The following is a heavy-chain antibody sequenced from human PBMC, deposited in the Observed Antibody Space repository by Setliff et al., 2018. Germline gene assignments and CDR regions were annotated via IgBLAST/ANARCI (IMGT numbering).Heavy chain of an antibody. D-gene: IGHD6-19*01. CDR2: IIPILGIA. Sequence: ASVKVSCKASGGTFSSYAISWVRQAPGQGLEWMGGIIPILGIANYAQKFQGRVTITTDESTSTAYMELSSLRSDDTAVYYCARVTIAVAGYFDFWGQGTLVTVSS. CDR1: GGTFSSYA. V-gene: IGHV1-69*10. CDR3: ARVTIAVAGYFDF. J-gene: IGHJ4*02.